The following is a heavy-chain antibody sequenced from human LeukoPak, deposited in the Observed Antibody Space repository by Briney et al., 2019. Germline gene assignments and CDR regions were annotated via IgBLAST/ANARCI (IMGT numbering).Heavy chain of an antibody. CDR1: GGSISSYY. D-gene: IGHD6-19*01. V-gene: IGHV4-4*07. CDR3: ARRGPSSDWLGGGNWFDP. CDR2: IYTSGST. Sequence: SETLSLTCTVSGGSISSYYRSWIRQPAGKGLEWIGRIYTSGSTNYNPSLKSRVTMSVDTSKNQFSLKLSSVTAADTAVYYCARRGPSSDWLGGGNWFDPWGQGTLVTVSS. J-gene: IGHJ5*02.